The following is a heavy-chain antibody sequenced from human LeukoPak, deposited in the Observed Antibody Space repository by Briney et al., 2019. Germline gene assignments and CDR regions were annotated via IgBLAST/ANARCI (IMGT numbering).Heavy chain of an antibody. Sequence: PGGSLRLSCAASGFTVSSNYMSWVRQAPGKGLEWVSVIYSGGSTYYADSVKGRSTISRDNSKNTLYLQMNSLRAEDTAVYYCARSFSSYPYYVDVWGKGTTVTVSS. J-gene: IGHJ6*03. CDR2: IYSGGST. D-gene: IGHD6-6*01. CDR1: GFTVSSNY. CDR3: ARSFSSYPYYVDV. V-gene: IGHV3-53*01.